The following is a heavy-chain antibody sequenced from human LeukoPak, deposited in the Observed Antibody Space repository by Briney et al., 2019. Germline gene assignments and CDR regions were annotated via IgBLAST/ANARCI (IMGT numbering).Heavy chain of an antibody. CDR3: ARVGGDRSYYYMDV. Sequence: ASVKVSCKASGYTFTGYYMHWVRQAPGQGLEWMGRINPNSGGTNYAQKFQGRVTMTRDTSISTAYMELSRLRSDETAVYYCARVGGDRSYYYMDVWGKGTTVTVSS. CDR2: INPNSGGT. J-gene: IGHJ6*03. V-gene: IGHV1-2*06. CDR1: GYTFTGYY. D-gene: IGHD2-21*01.